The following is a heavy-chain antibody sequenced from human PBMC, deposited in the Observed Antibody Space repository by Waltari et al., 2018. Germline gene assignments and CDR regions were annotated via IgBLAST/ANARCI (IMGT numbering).Heavy chain of an antibody. CDR3: ARDGYSGHLDP. V-gene: IGHV3-30*07. D-gene: IGHD5-12*01. J-gene: IGHJ5*02. Sequence: QAQLVESGGGAVQPGRSLRLSCAASGFSFNRFALPWVRQAPGKGPEWLAVISYDGSNKFYAESVKGRFTISRDNSKNVVYLQVDSLRPEDTAVYYCARDGYSGHLDPWGQGTLVTVSS. CDR2: ISYDGSNK. CDR1: GFSFNRFA.